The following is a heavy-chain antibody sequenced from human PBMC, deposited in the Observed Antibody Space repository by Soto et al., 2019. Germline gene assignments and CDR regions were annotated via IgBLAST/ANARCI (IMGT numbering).Heavy chain of an antibody. V-gene: IGHV4-4*07. J-gene: IGHJ4*02. CDR2: FSLSGTT. CDR3: ARGMTPPGAPAWYYFDS. D-gene: IGHD2-8*02. CDR1: GAAITGSFF. Sequence: SDSLSLTCTVAGAAITGSFFSSWIRQPAGKGLEWIGRFSLSGTTSYNPSLRSRVTMSADVSKNQFSLRLTSVTAADTALYYCARGMTPPGAPAWYYFDSWGQGTLVTVSS.